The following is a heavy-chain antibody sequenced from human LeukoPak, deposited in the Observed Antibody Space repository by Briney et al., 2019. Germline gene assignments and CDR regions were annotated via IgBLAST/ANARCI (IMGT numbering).Heavy chain of an antibody. CDR1: GFTFSSFW. J-gene: IGHJ6*04. Sequence: GGSLRLSCVGSGFTFSSFWMSWVRQAPGKRLEWVANIKDDGSETYYVDSVKGRFTISRDNAKNSLYLQMNTVRTEDMAVYYCARDPAAWDVWGKGTTVTVSS. V-gene: IGHV3-7*01. CDR2: IKDDGSET. D-gene: IGHD6-25*01. CDR3: ARDPAAWDV.